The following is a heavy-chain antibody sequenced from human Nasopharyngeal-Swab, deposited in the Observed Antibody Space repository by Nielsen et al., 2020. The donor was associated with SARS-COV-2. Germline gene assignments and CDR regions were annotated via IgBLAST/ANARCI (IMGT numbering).Heavy chain of an antibody. V-gene: IGHV1-46*02. CDR3: ARAAIDQHFDL. CDR1: GYIFNDHF. Sequence: ASVKVSCKAPGYIFNDHFINWVRQAPGQGLEWMGIINPSGTSTTHAQRFQGRVTMTRDTSTSTVHMELSSLRSGDTAVYYCARAAIDQHFDLWGPGTLVTVSS. J-gene: IGHJ4*02. D-gene: IGHD5-24*01. CDR2: INPSGTST.